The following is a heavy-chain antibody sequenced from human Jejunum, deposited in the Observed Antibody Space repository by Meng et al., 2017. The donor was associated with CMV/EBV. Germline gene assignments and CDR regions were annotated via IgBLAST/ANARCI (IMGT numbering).Heavy chain of an antibody. V-gene: IGHV3-30-3*01. CDR1: FTFSAYT. Sequence: FTFSAYTIHLVRQTPGKELEWVAVVSYDGGSTYYADSVKGRFTISRDNSKNTVFVQMNSLRPDDTAVYYCAREGHWEQRAPHFDYWGQGTLVIVSS. D-gene: IGHD1-26*01. CDR3: AREGHWEQRAPHFDY. CDR2: VSYDGGST. J-gene: IGHJ4*02.